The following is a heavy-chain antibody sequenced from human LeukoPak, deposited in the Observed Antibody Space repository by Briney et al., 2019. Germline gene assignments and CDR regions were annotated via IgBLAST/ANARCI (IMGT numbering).Heavy chain of an antibody. CDR3: ARDQYCSGGSCYGVDFDY. V-gene: IGHV1-18*01. Sequence: ASVKVSCKAPGYTFTSYGISWARQAPGQGLEWMGWISAYNGNTNYAQKLQGRVTMTTDTSTSTAYMELRSLRSDDTAVYYCARDQYCSGGSCYGVDFDYWGQGTLVTVSS. CDR2: ISAYNGNT. CDR1: GYTFTSYG. D-gene: IGHD2-15*01. J-gene: IGHJ4*02.